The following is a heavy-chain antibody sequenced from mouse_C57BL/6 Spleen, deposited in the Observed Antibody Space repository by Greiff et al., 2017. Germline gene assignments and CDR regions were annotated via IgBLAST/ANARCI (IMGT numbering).Heavy chain of an antibody. Sequence: QVQLQQSGAELMKPGASVKLSCKATGYTFTGYWIEWVKQRTGHGLEWIGEIFPGSGRTNYNEKVKGKDTLSADTSSNTAYLQLSSLTTEDSAIYYCAAFYYGSIYFDYWGQGTTLTVSS. D-gene: IGHD1-1*01. CDR1: GYTFTGYW. V-gene: IGHV1-9*01. CDR2: IFPGSGRT. J-gene: IGHJ2*01. CDR3: AAFYYGSIYFDY.